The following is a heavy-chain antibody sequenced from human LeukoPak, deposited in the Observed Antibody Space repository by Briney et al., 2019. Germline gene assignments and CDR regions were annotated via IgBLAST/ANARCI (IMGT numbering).Heavy chain of an antibody. CDR2: IHYSGSN. Sequence: SETLSLTCTVSGCSISSYYWTWIRQPPGKGLEWIGYIHYSGSNNYNPSLKSRVTISVDTSKNQFSLKLSSVIAADTAVYYCARHYYDSSGYFYFDRWGQGTRVTVSS. D-gene: IGHD3-22*01. V-gene: IGHV4-59*01. CDR3: ARHYYDSSGYFYFDR. CDR1: GCSISSYY. J-gene: IGHJ4*02.